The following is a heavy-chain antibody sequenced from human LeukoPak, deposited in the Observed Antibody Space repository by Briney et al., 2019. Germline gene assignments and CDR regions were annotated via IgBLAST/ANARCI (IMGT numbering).Heavy chain of an antibody. CDR3: AHRPPGGDAFDI. D-gene: IGHD3-10*01. CDR1: GFSLGTRGVG. CDR2: IYWDDDK. Sequence: SGPTLLQPTPTLTLTFTFSGFSLGTRGVGVGWIRQPPGKALEWLALIYWDDDKRYSPSLKSRLTITKDTSKNQVVLTMTNMDPVDTATYYCAHRPPGGDAFDIWGQGTMVTVSS. V-gene: IGHV2-5*02. J-gene: IGHJ3*02.